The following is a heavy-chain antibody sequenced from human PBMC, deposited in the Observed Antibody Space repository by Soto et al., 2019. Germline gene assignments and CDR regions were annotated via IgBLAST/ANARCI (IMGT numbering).Heavy chain of an antibody. J-gene: IGHJ4*02. D-gene: IGHD2-15*01. V-gene: IGHV3-66*01. CDR3: AREEYCSGGSCYSGFDY. CDR1: GFTVGSNY. CDR2: IYSGGST. Sequence: EVQLVESGGGLVQPGGSLRLSCAASGFTVGSNYMSWVRQAPGKGLEWVSVIYSGGSTYYADSVKGRFTISRDNSKNTLYLQMNSLRAEDTAVYYCAREEYCSGGSCYSGFDYWGQGTLVTVSS.